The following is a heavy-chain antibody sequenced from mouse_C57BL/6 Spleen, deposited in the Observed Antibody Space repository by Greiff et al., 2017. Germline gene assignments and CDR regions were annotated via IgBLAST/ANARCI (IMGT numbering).Heavy chain of an antibody. Sequence: QVQLQQSGAELVRPGASVTLSCKASGYTFPDYEMHWVKQTPVHGLEWIGAIDPETGGTAYNQKFKGKAILTADKSSSTAYLELRSLTSEDSAVYYCTQLGPFAYWCEGTLATVSA. V-gene: IGHV1-15*01. J-gene: IGHJ3*01. CDR3: TQLGPFAY. D-gene: IGHD4-1*02. CDR1: GYTFPDYE. CDR2: IDPETGGT.